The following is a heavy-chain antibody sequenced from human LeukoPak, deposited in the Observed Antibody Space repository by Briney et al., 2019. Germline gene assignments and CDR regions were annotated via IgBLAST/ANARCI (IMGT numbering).Heavy chain of an antibody. D-gene: IGHD3-10*01. CDR1: GASINSTNFY. V-gene: IGHV4-61*05. CDR3: ARRGGRFDW. Sequence: SETLSLTCSVSGASINSTNFYWSWIRQPPGKGLEWIGYIYTSGSTNYNPSLKSRVTMSIDTSKNQFSLKLSSVTAADTAFYYCARRGGRFDWWGQGTLVTVSS. CDR2: IYTSGST. J-gene: IGHJ4*02.